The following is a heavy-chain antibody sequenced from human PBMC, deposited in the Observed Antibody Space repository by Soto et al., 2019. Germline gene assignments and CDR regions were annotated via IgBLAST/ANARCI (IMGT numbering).Heavy chain of an antibody. J-gene: IGHJ3*02. CDR3: AKGGSSSWLRDGLHI. CDR1: GFSFDNFA. Sequence: EVQLVESGGGIVEPGRSLRLSCAASGFSFDNFAMHWVRQAPGKGLVWVSSISSNSGNIGYADSVKGRFTISRDNAKNSLYLEMNSLRVEDTALYYCAKGGSSSWLRDGLHIWGQGTTVTASS. D-gene: IGHD6-19*01. V-gene: IGHV3-9*01. CDR2: ISSNSGNI.